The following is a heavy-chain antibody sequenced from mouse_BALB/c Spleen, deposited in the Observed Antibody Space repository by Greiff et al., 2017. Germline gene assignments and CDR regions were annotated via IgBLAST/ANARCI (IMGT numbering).Heavy chain of an antibody. CDR1: GYAFSSYW. Sequence: QVQLKQSGAELVRPGSSVKISCKASGYAFSSYWMNWVKQRPGQGLEWIGQIYPGDGDTNYNGKFKGKATLTADKSSSTAYMQLSSLTSEDSAVYFCASRYYYGSSYGAMDYWGQGTSVTVSS. J-gene: IGHJ4*01. V-gene: IGHV1-80*01. CDR2: IYPGDGDT. CDR3: ASRYYYGSSYGAMDY. D-gene: IGHD1-1*01.